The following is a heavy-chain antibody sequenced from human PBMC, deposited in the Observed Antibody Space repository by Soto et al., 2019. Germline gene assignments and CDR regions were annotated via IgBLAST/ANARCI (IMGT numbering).Heavy chain of an antibody. J-gene: IGHJ5*02. D-gene: IGHD2-2*01. CDR2: INPDAGAT. CDR1: AYSFTTYH. CDR3: ARGDIVLVPASEGNWFDP. V-gene: IGHV1-46*01. Sequence: ASVKVSCKASAYSFTTYHIHWVRQAPGQGLEWMGLINPDAGATNYAQRFQGRLRLTRDTSTSTVYMELRSLRFDDTAVYFCARGDIVLVPASEGNWFDPWGQGTLVTVSS.